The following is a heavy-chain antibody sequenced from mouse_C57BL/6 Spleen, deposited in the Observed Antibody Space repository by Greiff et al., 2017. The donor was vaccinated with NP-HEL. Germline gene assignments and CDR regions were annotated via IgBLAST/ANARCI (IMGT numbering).Heavy chain of an antibody. CDR1: GFTFSDYG. Sequence: VQLQQSGGGLVKPGGSLKLSCAASGFTFSDYGMHWVRQAPEKGLEWVAYISSGSSTIYYADTVKGRFTISRDNAKNTLFLQMTSLRSEDTAMYYCAREGLRLDYWGQGTTLTVSS. D-gene: IGHD2-4*01. V-gene: IGHV5-17*01. J-gene: IGHJ2*01. CDR3: AREGLRLDY. CDR2: ISSGSSTI.